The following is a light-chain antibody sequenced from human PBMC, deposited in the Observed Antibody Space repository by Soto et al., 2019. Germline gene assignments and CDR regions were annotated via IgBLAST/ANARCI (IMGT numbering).Light chain of an antibody. V-gene: IGKV3-20*01. CDR1: QSVSSNY. CDR2: DAS. CDR3: QQYGDSPIT. J-gene: IGKJ5*01. Sequence: EIVLTQSPGTLSLSPGERDTLSCRASQSVSSNYLAWYQQKPGQVSRLLIYDASSRATGIPDRFSGSGSGTDFTLTISRLEPEDFAVYYCQQYGDSPITFGQGTRLEIK.